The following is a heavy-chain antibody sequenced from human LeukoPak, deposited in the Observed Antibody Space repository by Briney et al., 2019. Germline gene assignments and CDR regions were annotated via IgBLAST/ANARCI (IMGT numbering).Heavy chain of an antibody. D-gene: IGHD4-17*01. CDR3: ARVEGDYMYWFDP. V-gene: IGHV4-31*03. CDR1: GGSISSGGYY. J-gene: IGHJ5*02. Sequence: NPSLTLSLNCTVSGGSISSGGYYWSWIRQHPGKGLEWIGYIYYSGSTYYNPSLNSRVTISVDTSKNQFSLKLSSVTAADTAVYCCARVEGDYMYWFDPWGQGTLVTVSS. CDR2: IYYSGST.